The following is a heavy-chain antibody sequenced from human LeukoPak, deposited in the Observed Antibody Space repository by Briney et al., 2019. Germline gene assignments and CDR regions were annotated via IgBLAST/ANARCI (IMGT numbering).Heavy chain of an antibody. D-gene: IGHD2-15*01. V-gene: IGHV3-7*04. CDR1: GFTFSKYW. CDR2: IKQDGSEK. Sequence: PGGSLRLSCEASGFTFSKYWMSWVRQAPGKGLEWVANIKQDGSEKHYVDSVKGRFTISRENDKNSLYLQMNSLRAEDTAVYYCARADFGRGSGPNPHLGAFDIWGQGTMVTVSS. CDR3: ARADFGRGSGPNPHLGAFDI. J-gene: IGHJ3*02.